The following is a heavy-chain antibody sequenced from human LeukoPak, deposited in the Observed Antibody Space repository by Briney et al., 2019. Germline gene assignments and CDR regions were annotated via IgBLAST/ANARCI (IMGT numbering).Heavy chain of an antibody. CDR3: ARDRGPYYYDSSGYVRWFDP. CDR2: IKQDGSEK. D-gene: IGHD3-22*01. Sequence: PGGSLRLSCAASGFTFSSDWMSWVRQAPGKGLEWVANIKQDGSEKYYVDSVKGGFTISRDNAKNSLYLQMNSLRAEDTAVYYCARDRGPYYYDSSGYVRWFDPWGQGTLVTVSS. J-gene: IGHJ5*02. CDR1: GFTFSSDW. V-gene: IGHV3-7*01.